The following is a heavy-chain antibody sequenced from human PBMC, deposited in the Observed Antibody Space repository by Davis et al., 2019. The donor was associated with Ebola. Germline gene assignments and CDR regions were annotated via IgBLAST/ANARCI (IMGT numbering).Heavy chain of an antibody. CDR3: ARDPSSYDSAGWGF. CDR2: LYSAGAS. V-gene: IGHV3-23*03. CDR1: GFTFSSYA. Sequence: GESLKISCAASGFTFSSYALNWVRRAPGEGLEWVSSLYSAGASYYADFVKGRFTVTRDASKNTLYLQMNILRAEDTAVYYCARDPSSYDSAGWGFWGQGTLVTVSS. J-gene: IGHJ4*02. D-gene: IGHD3-22*01.